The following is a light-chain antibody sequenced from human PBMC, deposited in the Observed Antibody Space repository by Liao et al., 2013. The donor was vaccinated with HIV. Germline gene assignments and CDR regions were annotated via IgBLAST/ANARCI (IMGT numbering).Light chain of an antibody. CDR2: YNN. Sequence: SYELTQPPSVSVAPGKTARITCGGNNIGSKSVHWYQQKPGQAPVLVISYNNARPSGIPERFTGSNSGNTATLTISRVEAGDEADYYCQVWDSGSDVVFGGGTKLTVL. CDR1: NIGSKS. V-gene: IGLV3-21*01. CDR3: QVWDSGSDVV. J-gene: IGLJ2*01.